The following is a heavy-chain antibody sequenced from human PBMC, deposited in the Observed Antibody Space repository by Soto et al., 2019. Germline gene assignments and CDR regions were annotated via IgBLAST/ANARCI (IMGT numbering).Heavy chain of an antibody. J-gene: IGHJ5*02. CDR2: INPNSGGT. CDR1: GYTFTGYY. D-gene: IGHD6-13*01. V-gene: IGHV1-2*04. CDR3: ARGRPVAAPWRVNWFDP. Sequence: QVQLVQSGAEVKKPGASVKVSCKASGYTFTGYYMHWVRQAPGQGLEWMGWINPNSGGTNYAQKFQGWVTMTRDTSISTAYMELSRLRSDDTAVYYCARGRPVAAPWRVNWFDPWGQGTLVTVSS.